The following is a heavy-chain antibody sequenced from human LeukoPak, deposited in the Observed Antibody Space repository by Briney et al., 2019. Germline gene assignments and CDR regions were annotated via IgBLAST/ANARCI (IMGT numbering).Heavy chain of an antibody. CDR1: GFSISHYY. CDR2: IYTGGGT. Sequence: PGGSLRLSCAASGFSISHYYMTWVRQTPGKGLDWVSVIYTGGGTNYGDSVKGRFTISRDNSKNTLYLRMNSLRADDTAIYYCARGQAYCGADCYSDWGQGTLVTVSS. V-gene: IGHV3-66*01. J-gene: IGHJ4*02. CDR3: ARGQAYCGADCYSD. D-gene: IGHD2-21*02.